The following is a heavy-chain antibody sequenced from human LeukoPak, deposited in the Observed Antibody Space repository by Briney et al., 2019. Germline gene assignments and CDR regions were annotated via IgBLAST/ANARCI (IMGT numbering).Heavy chain of an antibody. V-gene: IGHV3-30*02. CDR2: IRYDGSNK. J-gene: IGHJ4*02. D-gene: IGHD4-17*01. Sequence: GXSLRLSCAASGFTLSSYGMHWVRQAAGKGLEWVAFIRYDGSNKYYSVSVKGRFPISRDNSKNTLYLQMNSLRAEDTAVYYCAKGEPDYGDYNLLLHWGQGTLVTVSS. CDR1: GFTLSSYG. CDR3: AKGEPDYGDYNLLLH.